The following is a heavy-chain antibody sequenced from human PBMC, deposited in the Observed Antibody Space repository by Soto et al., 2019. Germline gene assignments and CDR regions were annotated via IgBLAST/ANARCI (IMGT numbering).Heavy chain of an antibody. CDR2: IYPGDSDT. CDR3: ARTRIEARGNYYGMDV. V-gene: IGHV5-51*01. CDR1: VYSITSYC. J-gene: IGHJ6*02. Sequence: GESLKISCKGSVYSITSYCIGWVRQMPGKGLEWMGIIYPGDSDTRYSPSFQGQVTISADKSISTAYLQWSSLKASDTAMFYCARTRIEARGNYYGMDVWGQGTPVTVSS. D-gene: IGHD6-6*01.